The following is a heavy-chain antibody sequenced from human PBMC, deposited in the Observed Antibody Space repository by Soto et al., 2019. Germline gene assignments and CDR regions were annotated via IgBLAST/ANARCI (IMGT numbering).Heavy chain of an antibody. V-gene: IGHV3-66*04. CDR3: ARHGYNYGGGYFDY. CDR2: IYSGGST. D-gene: IGHD5-18*01. Sequence: EVPPVESGGGLVQPGGSLRLSCAASGVTVSSNYMSWVRQAPGKGLEWVSVIYSGGSTYYADSVKGRFTISRDNSKNTLYLQMNSLRAEDTAVYYCARHGYNYGGGYFDYWGQGTLVTVSS. J-gene: IGHJ4*02. CDR1: GVTVSSNY.